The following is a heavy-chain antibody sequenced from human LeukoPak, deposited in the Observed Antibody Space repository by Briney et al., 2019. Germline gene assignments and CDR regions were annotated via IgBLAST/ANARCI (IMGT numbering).Heavy chain of an antibody. V-gene: IGHV3-48*01. CDR2: ITSSSNTV. Sequence: GSLRLTCAASGFTFSNYNMFWARQAPGKGLEWVSYITSSSNTVHYADSVKGRFTLSRDNAKSSLYLQMNSLRAEDTAIYYCARLLSGWYLADYWGQGTLVTVSS. J-gene: IGHJ4*02. CDR1: GFTFSNYN. D-gene: IGHD6-19*01. CDR3: ARLLSGWYLADY.